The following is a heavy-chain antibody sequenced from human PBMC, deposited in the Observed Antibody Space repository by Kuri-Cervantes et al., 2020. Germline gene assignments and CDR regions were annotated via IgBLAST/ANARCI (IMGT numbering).Heavy chain of an antibody. CDR3: ARDVRIAAADI. Sequence: GESLKISCAASGIIFDESAMNWVRQAPGKGLEWVSYISSGSSTIYYADSVKGRFTVSRDNAKSSLYLQMNSLRAEDTAVYYCARDVRIAAADIWGQGTMVTVSS. J-gene: IGHJ3*02. D-gene: IGHD6-13*01. CDR2: ISSGSSTI. CDR1: GIIFDESA. V-gene: IGHV3-48*01.